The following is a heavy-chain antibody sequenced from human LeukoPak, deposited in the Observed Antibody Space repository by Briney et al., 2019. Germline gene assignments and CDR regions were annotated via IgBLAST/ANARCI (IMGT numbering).Heavy chain of an antibody. CDR3: AKDYYYDSSGYGGCFDY. Sequence: GGSLRLSCAASGFTFDDYAMPWVRQAPGKGLEWVSGISWNSGSIGYADSVKGRFTISRDNAENSLYLQMNSLRAEDTALYYCAKDYYYDSSGYGGCFDYWGQGTLVTVSS. V-gene: IGHV3-9*01. CDR1: GFTFDDYA. CDR2: ISWNSGSI. D-gene: IGHD3-22*01. J-gene: IGHJ4*02.